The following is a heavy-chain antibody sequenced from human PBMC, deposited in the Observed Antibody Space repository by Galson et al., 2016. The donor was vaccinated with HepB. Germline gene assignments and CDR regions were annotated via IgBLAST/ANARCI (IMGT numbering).Heavy chain of an antibody. CDR2: NYNNDNT. V-gene: IGHV4-59*01. Sequence: ETLSLTCSVSGGPIDSYYWTWIRQPPGKGLEWIGFNYNNDNTNYNPSLKSRVTISLDTSARQFSLILRSVTAADTAIYYCARFTELLGYFGVDVWGQGTTVIVSS. J-gene: IGHJ6*02. D-gene: IGHD1-26*01. CDR3: ARFTELLGYFGVDV. CDR1: GGPIDSYY.